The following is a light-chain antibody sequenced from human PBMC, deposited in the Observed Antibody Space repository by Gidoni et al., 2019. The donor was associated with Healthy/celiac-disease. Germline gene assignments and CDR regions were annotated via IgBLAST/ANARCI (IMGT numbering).Light chain of an antibody. J-gene: IGKJ1*01. V-gene: IGKV3-15*01. CDR2: GAS. CDR3: QQYNNWPQT. Sequence: EIVMTHSTATLSVSPGESATLSCRDSQSVLSNVAWYQQKPGQAPRLLIYGASTRASGIPAMFSGSGSGTEFTLTISSRQSEDLAVYYWQQYNNWPQTFGQGTKVEIK. CDR1: QSVLSN.